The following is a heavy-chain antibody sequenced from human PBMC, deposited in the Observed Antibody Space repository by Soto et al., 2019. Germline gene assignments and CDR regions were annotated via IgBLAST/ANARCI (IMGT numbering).Heavy chain of an antibody. Sequence: ASVKLSCTASGGTLSSYAISWVRQAPGQGLEWMGGIIPIFGTANYAQKFQGRVTITADESTSTAYMELSSLRSEDTAVYYCARSVTVVVVAAAYDYWGQGTLVTVSS. CDR3: ARSVTVVVVAAAYDY. CDR2: IIPIFGTA. V-gene: IGHV1-69*13. D-gene: IGHD2-15*01. J-gene: IGHJ4*02. CDR1: GGTLSSYA.